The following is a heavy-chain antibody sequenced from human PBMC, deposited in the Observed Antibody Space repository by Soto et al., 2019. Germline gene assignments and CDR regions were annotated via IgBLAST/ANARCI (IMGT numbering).Heavy chain of an antibody. V-gene: IGHV3-30-3*01. D-gene: IGHD4-4*01. CDR2: ISYDGSNK. CDR1: GFTFSSYA. J-gene: IGHJ6*02. CDR3: ARGFKYTVNGRDYYHGMDV. Sequence: LRLSCAASGFTFSSYAMHWVRQAPGKGLEWVAVISYDGSNKYYADSVKGRFTISRDNSKNTLYLQMNSLRAEDTAVYYCARGFKYTVNGRDYYHGMDVWGQGTTVTVSS.